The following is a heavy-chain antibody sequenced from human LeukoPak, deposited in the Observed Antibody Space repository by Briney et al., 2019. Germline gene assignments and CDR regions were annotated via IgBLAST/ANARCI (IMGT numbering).Heavy chain of an antibody. V-gene: IGHV5-51*01. CDR1: GYGFSSYW. CDR2: IYPGDSDT. D-gene: IGHD3-22*01. CDR3: ARRESEDDGSGYDY. J-gene: IGHJ4*02. Sequence: GGSLKISCQGSGYGFSSYWIAWVRQMPGRCLEWMGIIYPGDSDTTYSPSFQGQVTISADRSISTAYMQWSSLKASDTAIYYCARRESEDDGSGYDYWGQGTLVTV.